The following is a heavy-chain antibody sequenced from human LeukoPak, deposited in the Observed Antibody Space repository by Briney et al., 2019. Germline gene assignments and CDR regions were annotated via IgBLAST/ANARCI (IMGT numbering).Heavy chain of an antibody. J-gene: IGHJ4*02. CDR3: ASLYNYESSGYPFNY. CDR1: GGSIRSAGFY. CDR2: IYHSGST. Sequence: SQTLSLTCSVSGGSIRSAGFYWSWIRQRPGKGLEWIGYIYHSGSTYYNPSLESRLSMSVGTSKSQFSLRLTSVTGADTAIYYCASLYNYESSGYPFNYWGQGTLVTVSS. V-gene: IGHV4-31*03. D-gene: IGHD3-22*01.